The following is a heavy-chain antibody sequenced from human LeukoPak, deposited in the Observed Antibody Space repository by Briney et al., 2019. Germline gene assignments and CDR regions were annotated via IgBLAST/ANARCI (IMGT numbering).Heavy chain of an antibody. J-gene: IGHJ3*02. CDR3: ASARLGSGLEGAFDI. V-gene: IGHV4-59*01. Sequence: SETLSLTCTVSGGSISSYFWSWIRQPPGKGLEWIGYIYYSGSTNYNPSLKSRVTISVDTSKNQFSLKLSSVTAADTAVYYCASARLGSGLEGAFDIWGQGTMATVSS. D-gene: IGHD6-25*01. CDR2: IYYSGST. CDR1: GGSISSYF.